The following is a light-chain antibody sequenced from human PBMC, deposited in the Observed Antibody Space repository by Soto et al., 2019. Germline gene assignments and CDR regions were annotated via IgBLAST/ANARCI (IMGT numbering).Light chain of an antibody. CDR1: SSDGGGYNY. CDR2: EVT. CDR3: SSYAASNNFYFV. J-gene: IGLJ3*02. Sequence: TQPSSASGSPGQSVTNSRTGTSSDGGGYNYVSWYQQYPGRAPKLMIYEVTKRPSGVPDRFSGSKSGNTASLTVSGLQAEDEADYYCSSYAASNNFYFVFGGGTKVTVL. V-gene: IGLV2-8*01.